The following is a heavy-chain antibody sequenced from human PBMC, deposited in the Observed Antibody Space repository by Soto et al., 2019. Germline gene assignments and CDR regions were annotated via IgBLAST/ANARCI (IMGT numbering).Heavy chain of an antibody. CDR1: GYTFTSYG. D-gene: IGHD6-6*01. CDR2: ISAYNGNT. V-gene: IGHV1-18*04. J-gene: IGHJ4*02. CDR3: ARVPYSSSGQPLDY. Sequence: ASVKVSCKASGYTFTSYGISWVRQAPGQGLEWMGWISAYNGNTNYAQKLQGRVTMSTDTSTSTAYMELRSLRSDDTAVYYCARVPYSSSGQPLDYWGQGTLVTVSS.